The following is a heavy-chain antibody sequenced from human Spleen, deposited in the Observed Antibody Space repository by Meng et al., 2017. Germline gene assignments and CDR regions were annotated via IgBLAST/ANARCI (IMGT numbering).Heavy chain of an antibody. CDR2: INHRGNT. D-gene: IGHD4-11*01. CDR3: ARGPTTVAHDFDY. CDR1: GGSFSDYY. J-gene: IGHJ4*02. V-gene: IGHV4-34*01. Sequence: QVPLPQGGAGLLKPSVTLALTCVVSGGSFSDYYWSWTRQPPGKGLEWIGEINHRGNTNYNSFLESRVTISVDTSQNSLSLKLSSVTAADSAVYYCARGPTTVAHDFDYWGQGTLVTVSS.